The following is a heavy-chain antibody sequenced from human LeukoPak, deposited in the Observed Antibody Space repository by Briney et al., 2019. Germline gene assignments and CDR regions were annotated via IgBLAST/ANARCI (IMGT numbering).Heavy chain of an antibody. CDR1: GGSFSGYY. V-gene: IGHV4-34*01. CDR3: AERGYSGYDNQRYYYYGMDV. Sequence: PSETLSLTCAVYGGSFSGYYWSWIRQPPGKGLEWIGEINHSGSTNYNPSLKGRVTISVDTSKNQFSLKLSSVTAADTAVYYCAERGYSGYDNQRYYYYGMDVWGKGTTVTVSS. D-gene: IGHD5-12*01. J-gene: IGHJ6*04. CDR2: INHSGST.